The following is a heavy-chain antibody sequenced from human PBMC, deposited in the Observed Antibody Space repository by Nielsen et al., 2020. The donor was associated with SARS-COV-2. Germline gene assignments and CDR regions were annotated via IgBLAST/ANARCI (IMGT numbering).Heavy chain of an antibody. Sequence: SETLSLTCTVSGGSISSYYWSWIRQPPEKGLEWIGYIYYSGSTNYNPSLKSRVTISVDTSKNQFSLKLSSVTAADTAVYYCARDGGVHDSSGYYDWFDPWGQGTLVTVSS. J-gene: IGHJ5*02. V-gene: IGHV4-59*01. CDR3: ARDGGVHDSSGYYDWFDP. CDR2: IYYSGST. D-gene: IGHD3-22*01. CDR1: GGSISSYY.